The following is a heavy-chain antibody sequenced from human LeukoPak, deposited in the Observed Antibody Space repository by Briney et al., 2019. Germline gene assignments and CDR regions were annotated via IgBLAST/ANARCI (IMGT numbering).Heavy chain of an antibody. CDR2: IHYSGST. CDR1: GGSISDY. J-gene: IGHJ3*02. CDR3: ARDLYINYYDSSGYTAFDI. D-gene: IGHD3-22*01. V-gene: IGHV4-59*13. Sequence: KPSETLSLTCTVSGGSISDYWSWIRQPPGKGLEWIGHIHYSGSTNYNPSLKSRVTISVDTSKNQFSLKLSSVTAADTAVYYCARDLYINYYDSSGYTAFDIWGQGTMVTASS.